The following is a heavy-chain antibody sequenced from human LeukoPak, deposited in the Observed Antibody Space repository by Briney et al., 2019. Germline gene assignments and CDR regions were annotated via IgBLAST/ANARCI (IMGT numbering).Heavy chain of an antibody. CDR1: GFTFSSYG. V-gene: IGHV3-30*18. D-gene: IGHD3-16*02. CDR3: AKDRRLGELSLIGY. Sequence: GGSLRLSCAASGFTFSSYGMHWVRQAPGKGLEWVAVISYDGSNKYYADSVKGRFTISRDNSKNTLYLQMNSLRAEDTAVYYCAKDRRLGELSLIGYWGQGTLVTVSS. J-gene: IGHJ4*02. CDR2: ISYDGSNK.